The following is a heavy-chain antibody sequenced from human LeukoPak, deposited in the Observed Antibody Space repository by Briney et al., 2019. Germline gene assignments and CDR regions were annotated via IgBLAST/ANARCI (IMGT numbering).Heavy chain of an antibody. Sequence: PGRSPRLSCAASGFTFDDYAMHWVRHAPGKGLEWVSGISWNSGSIDYADSVKGRFTISRDNAKNSLYLQMNSLRVEDTALYFCAKGPAIFGEYYFNYWGQGTLVTVSS. CDR3: AKGPAIFGEYYFNY. CDR1: GFTFDDYA. CDR2: ISWNSGSI. J-gene: IGHJ4*02. D-gene: IGHD3-3*01. V-gene: IGHV3-9*01.